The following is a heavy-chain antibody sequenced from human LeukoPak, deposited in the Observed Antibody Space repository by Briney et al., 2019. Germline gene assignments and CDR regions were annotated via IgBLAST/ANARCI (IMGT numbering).Heavy chain of an antibody. CDR3: ARSNRYSSGDWYFDL. D-gene: IGHD5-18*01. CDR2: MNPNSGNT. CDR1: EYTFTSYD. Sequence: ASVKVSCKASEYTFTSYDINWVRQATGQGLEWMGWMNPNSGNTGYAQNFQGRVTMSRNTSISTAYMELSSLRSDDTAVYWCARSNRYSSGDWYFDLWGRGTLVTVSS. J-gene: IGHJ2*01. V-gene: IGHV1-8*01.